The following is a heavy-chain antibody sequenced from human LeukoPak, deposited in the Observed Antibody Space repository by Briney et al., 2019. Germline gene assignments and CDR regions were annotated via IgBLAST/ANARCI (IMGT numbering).Heavy chain of an antibody. CDR2: IYYSGST. CDR3: ARETSTVTTEDYYYMDV. D-gene: IGHD4-17*01. V-gene: IGHV4-59*01. Sequence: KPSETLSLTCAVYGGSFSGYYWSWIRQPPGKGLEWIGYIYYSGSTNYNPSLKSRVTISVDTSKNQFSLKLSSVTAADTAVYYCARETSTVTTEDYYYMDVWGKGTTVTVSS. J-gene: IGHJ6*03. CDR1: GGSFSGYY.